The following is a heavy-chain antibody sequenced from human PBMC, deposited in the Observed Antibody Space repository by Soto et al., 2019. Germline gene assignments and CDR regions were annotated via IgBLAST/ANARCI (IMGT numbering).Heavy chain of an antibody. CDR2: INHSGSA. CDR3: ARASYDSSGYFDY. Sequence: QVQLQQWGAGLLKPSETLSLTCTIYGESFSGYYWSWIRQPPGQGLEWIGEINHSGSANNNPSLKSRVTRSGYTSKNQFSLKRTSVTAADTAVYYCARASYDSSGYFDYCGQGTLVTVSS. D-gene: IGHD3-22*01. V-gene: IGHV4-34*02. CDR1: GESFSGYY. J-gene: IGHJ4*02.